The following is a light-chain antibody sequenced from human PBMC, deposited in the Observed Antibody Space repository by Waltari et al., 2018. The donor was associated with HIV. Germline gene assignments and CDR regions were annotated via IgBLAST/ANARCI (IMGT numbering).Light chain of an antibody. Sequence: NFMLTQPHSVSDSPGKTVTISCTRHSGSISCHSVQRYQRRSGGSPTPVIFDHSPRPSGVSDRFSASIDTSSTSASLTIVGLKTEDEGDFFCHSYDSDNQIFGGGTKLTVL. V-gene: IGLV6-57*01. CDR2: DHS. J-gene: IGLJ2*01. CDR3: HSYDSDNQI. CDR1: SGSISCHS.